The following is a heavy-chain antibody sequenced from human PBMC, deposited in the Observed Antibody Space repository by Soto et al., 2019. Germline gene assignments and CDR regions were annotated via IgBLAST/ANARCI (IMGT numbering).Heavy chain of an antibody. D-gene: IGHD3-10*01. CDR1: GYSFTAYN. Sequence: ASVKVSCKASGYSFTAYNIHWVRQAPGQGLEWMGWINPSSGDTKYAQKFQGWVTMTRDTSISTAYLELSRLRSDDTAVYYCAGSITMVRGVFGAFDIWGQGTMVTVSS. CDR2: INPSSGDT. J-gene: IGHJ3*02. CDR3: AGSITMVRGVFGAFDI. V-gene: IGHV1-2*04.